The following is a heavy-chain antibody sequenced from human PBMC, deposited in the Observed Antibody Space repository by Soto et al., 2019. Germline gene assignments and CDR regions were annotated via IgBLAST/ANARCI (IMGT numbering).Heavy chain of an antibody. CDR2: INAGNGNT. CDR1: GYTFTSYA. Sequence: ASVKVSCKASGYTFTSYAMHWVRQAPGQRLEWMGWINAGNGNTKYSQKFQGRVTITWDTSASTAYMELSSLRSEDTAVYYCARGPFGVVITYNWFDPWGQGTLVTVSS. CDR3: ARGPFGVVITYNWFDP. V-gene: IGHV1-3*01. J-gene: IGHJ5*02. D-gene: IGHD3-3*01.